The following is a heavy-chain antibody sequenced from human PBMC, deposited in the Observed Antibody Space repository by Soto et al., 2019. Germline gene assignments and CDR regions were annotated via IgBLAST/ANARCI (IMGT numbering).Heavy chain of an antibody. CDR2: IIPIFGTA. Sequence: VASVKVSCKASGGTFSSYAISWVRQAPGQGLEWMGGIIPIFGTANYAQKFQGRVTITADKSTSTAYMELSSLRSEDTAVYYCARAGVGATPYYYGMDVWGQGTTVTVSS. D-gene: IGHD1-26*01. CDR1: GGTFSSYA. J-gene: IGHJ6*02. V-gene: IGHV1-69*06. CDR3: ARAGVGATPYYYGMDV.